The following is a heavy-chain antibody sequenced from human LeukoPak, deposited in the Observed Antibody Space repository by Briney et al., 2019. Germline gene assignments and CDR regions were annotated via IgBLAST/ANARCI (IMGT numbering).Heavy chain of an antibody. J-gene: IGHJ6*02. D-gene: IGHD3-10*02. CDR1: GFTFGSYG. Sequence: SLRLSCSASGFTFGSYGFHWVRQAPAKGLEWVAIIWYDGGNKYYADSVKGRFTISRDNSKNSGYLEMNSLRVEDTALYYCARVFPNYGMDVWGQGTTVTVSS. CDR3: ARVFPNYGMDV. V-gene: IGHV3-33*01. CDR2: IWYDGGNK.